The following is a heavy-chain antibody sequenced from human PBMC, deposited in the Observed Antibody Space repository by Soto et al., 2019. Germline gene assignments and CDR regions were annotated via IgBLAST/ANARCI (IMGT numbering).Heavy chain of an antibody. Sequence: GGSLRLSCTVSGFTFSNAWMTWVRQAPGKGLEWVGRIKSKTDDGTTDYAAPVKGRFTISRDDSRNTLYLQMNSLKTEDTAAYYCTTDSSSWAYYYYYGMDVWGQGTTVTVSS. D-gene: IGHD2-2*01. CDR2: IKSKTDDGTT. J-gene: IGHJ6*02. V-gene: IGHV3-15*01. CDR1: GFTFSNAW. CDR3: TTDSSSWAYYYYYGMDV.